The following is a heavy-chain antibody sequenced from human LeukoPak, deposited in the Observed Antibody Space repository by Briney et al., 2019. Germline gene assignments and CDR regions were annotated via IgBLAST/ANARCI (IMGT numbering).Heavy chain of an antibody. J-gene: IGHJ6*02. Sequence: GGSLRLSCAASGFTFSSYSMNWVRQAPGKGLGWVSSISSSRSYIYYADSVKGRFTISRDNAKNSLYLQMNSLRAEDTAVYYCARAPLTNIAAAGTNYYYGMDVWGQGTTVTVSS. V-gene: IGHV3-21*01. CDR1: GFTFSSYS. CDR2: ISSSRSYI. D-gene: IGHD6-13*01. CDR3: ARAPLTNIAAAGTNYYYGMDV.